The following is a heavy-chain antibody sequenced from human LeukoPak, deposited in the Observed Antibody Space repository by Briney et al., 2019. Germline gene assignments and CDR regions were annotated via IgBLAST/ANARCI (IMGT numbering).Heavy chain of an antibody. CDR1: GFTFSEYY. CDR2: IDNRGIFT. D-gene: IGHD1-26*01. J-gene: IGHJ2*01. Sequence: GGSLRLSRAVSGFTFSEYYMTWIRQAPGKALEWISYIDNRGIFTNYADSVKGRFTNSRDDAKNSLYLQMNNRRGEDTGMYYCARRSGYGTYSLWYLDLWGRGTLITVSS. V-gene: IGHV3-11*03. CDR3: ARRSGYGTYSLWYLDL.